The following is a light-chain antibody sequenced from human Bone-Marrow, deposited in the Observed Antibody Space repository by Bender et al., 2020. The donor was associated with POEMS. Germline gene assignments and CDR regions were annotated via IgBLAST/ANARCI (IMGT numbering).Light chain of an antibody. CDR3: AAWHDSVKGWV. Sequence: QSVLTQPPSASGTPGQRVTITCSGSRSNIGSNIVNWYQQFPGTAPKLLIYGDNQRPSGVPDRFSGSKSGTSASLAISGLQSEDEADYYCAAWHDSVKGWVFGGGTKLTVL. CDR2: GDN. V-gene: IGLV1-44*01. J-gene: IGLJ3*02. CDR1: RSNIGSNI.